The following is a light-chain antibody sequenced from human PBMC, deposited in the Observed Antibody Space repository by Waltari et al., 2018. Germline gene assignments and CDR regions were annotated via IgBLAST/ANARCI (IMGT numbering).Light chain of an antibody. CDR2: GAS. J-gene: IGKJ4*01. Sequence: EIVLTQSPATLSVSPGERVTLSCRASQSVKRHLAWYQQKPGQAPRLLIYGASNRATGIPARFSGRGIGREFTPTIFRLHSDEVGVYYGEQYSEWPRPTFGGGTTVDIK. CDR1: QSVKRH. V-gene: IGKV3D-15*01. CDR3: EQYSEWPRPT.